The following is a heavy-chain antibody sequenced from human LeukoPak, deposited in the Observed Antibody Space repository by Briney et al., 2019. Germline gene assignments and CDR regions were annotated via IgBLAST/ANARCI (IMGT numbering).Heavy chain of an antibody. CDR1: GYSFTSYW. J-gene: IGHJ4*02. V-gene: IGHV5-10-1*01. CDR2: IDPSDSYT. D-gene: IGHD3-10*01. CDR3: ARDAYYGSEADY. Sequence: GESLKISCKGSGYSFTSYWISWVRQLPGKGLEWMGRIDPSDSYTNYSPSFQGHVTISADKSISTAYLQWSSLKASDTAMYYCARDAYYGSEADYWGQGTLVTVSS.